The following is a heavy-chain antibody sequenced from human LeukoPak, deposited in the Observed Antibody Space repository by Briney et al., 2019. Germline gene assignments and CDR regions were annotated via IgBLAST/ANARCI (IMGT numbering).Heavy chain of an antibody. CDR2: MNPNSGNT. J-gene: IGHJ6*03. CDR1: GYTFTNYD. Sequence: ASVKVSCKASGYTFTNYDINWVRQATGQGLVWMGWMNPNSGNTGYAQKFQGRVTMTRNTSISTAYMELSSLRSEDTAVYYCPTTGLRYYYIDVWGKGTTVTVSS. D-gene: IGHD2-8*02. V-gene: IGHV1-8*01. CDR3: PTTGLRYYYIDV.